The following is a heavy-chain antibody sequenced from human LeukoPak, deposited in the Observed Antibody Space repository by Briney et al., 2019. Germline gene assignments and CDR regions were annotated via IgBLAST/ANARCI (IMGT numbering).Heavy chain of an antibody. CDR3: ARGMTIAVAEAPFAY. CDR1: GYTFTSYY. Sequence: GASVKVSCKASGYTFTSYYMHWLRQAPGQGLEWMGIINPSGGSTSYAQKFQGRVTMTRDMSASTVYMELSSLRSEDTAVYYCARGMTIAVAEAPFAYWGQGTLVTVSS. CDR2: INPSGGST. J-gene: IGHJ4*02. V-gene: IGHV1-46*01. D-gene: IGHD6-19*01.